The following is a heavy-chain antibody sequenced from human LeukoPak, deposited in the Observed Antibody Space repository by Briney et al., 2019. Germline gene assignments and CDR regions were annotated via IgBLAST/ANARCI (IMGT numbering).Heavy chain of an antibody. Sequence: ASVKVSCKASGYTFTSYDINWVRQATGQGLGWMGWMNPNSGNTGYAQKFQGRVTMARNTSISTAYMELSSLRSEDTAVYYCARGIKYSSRRNYFDYWGQGTLVTVSS. V-gene: IGHV1-8*01. CDR1: GYTFTSYD. D-gene: IGHD6-6*01. CDR3: ARGIKYSSRRNYFDY. J-gene: IGHJ4*02. CDR2: MNPNSGNT.